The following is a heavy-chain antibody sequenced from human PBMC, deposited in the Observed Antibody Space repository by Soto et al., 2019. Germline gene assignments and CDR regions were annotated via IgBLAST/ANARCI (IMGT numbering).Heavy chain of an antibody. J-gene: IGHJ6*02. CDR3: ARGKLEYYSGSIDGMDV. D-gene: IGHD5-12*01. V-gene: IGHV1-69*13. CDR2: IIPILGTA. CDR1: GGTFSSYA. Sequence: GASVKFSCKASGGTFSSYAISWVRQAPGQGLEWMGGIIPILGTANYAQKFQGRVTITADESTSTAYMELSSLRSEDTAVYYCARGKLEYYSGSIDGMDVWGQGTTVTVSS.